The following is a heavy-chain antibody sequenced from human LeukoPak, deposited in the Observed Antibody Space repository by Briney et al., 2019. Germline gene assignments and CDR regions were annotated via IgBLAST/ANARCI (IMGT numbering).Heavy chain of an antibody. CDR2: IYYSGST. Sequence: SETLSLTCTVSGSSISSYYWSWIRQPPGKGLEWIGYIYYSGSTNYNPSLKSRVTISVDTSKNQFCLKLSSVTAADTAVYYCARGRLWFGSPWGQGTLVTVSS. CDR1: GSSISSYY. D-gene: IGHD3-10*01. V-gene: IGHV4-59*01. J-gene: IGHJ5*02. CDR3: ARGRLWFGSP.